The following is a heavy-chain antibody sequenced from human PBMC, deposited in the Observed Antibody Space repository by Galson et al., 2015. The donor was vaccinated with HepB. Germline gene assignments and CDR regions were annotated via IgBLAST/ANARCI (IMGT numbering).Heavy chain of an antibody. V-gene: IGHV3-7*03. CDR2: IKQDGSEK. Sequence: SLRLSCAASGFTFSSYWMSWVRQAPGKGLEWVANIKQDGSEKYYVDSVKGRFTISRDNAKNSLYLQMNSLRAEDTAVYYCARVTSSYGYSPRYYYGMDVWGQGTTVTVSS. J-gene: IGHJ6*02. CDR1: GFTFSSYW. D-gene: IGHD5-18*01. CDR3: ARVTSSYGYSPRYYYGMDV.